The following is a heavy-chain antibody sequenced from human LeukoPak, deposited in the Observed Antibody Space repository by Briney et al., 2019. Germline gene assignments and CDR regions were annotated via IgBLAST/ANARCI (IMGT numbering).Heavy chain of an antibody. V-gene: IGHV1-69*13. Sequence: ASVKVSCKASGGTFSSYAISWVRQAPGQGLEWMGGIIPIFGTANYAQKFQGRVTITADESTSTAYMELSSLRSEDTAVYYCARERRYFDWLLSDAFDIRGQGTMVTVSS. CDR3: ARERRYFDWLLSDAFDI. CDR1: GGTFSSYA. CDR2: IIPIFGTA. J-gene: IGHJ3*02. D-gene: IGHD3-9*01.